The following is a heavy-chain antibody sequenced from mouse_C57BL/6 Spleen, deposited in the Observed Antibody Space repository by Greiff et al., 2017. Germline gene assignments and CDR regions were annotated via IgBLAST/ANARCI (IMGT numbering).Heavy chain of an antibody. CDR2: IDPSDSYT. Sequence: QVQLQQPGAELVKPGASVKLSCKASGYTFTSYWMQWVKQRPGQGLEWIGEIDPSDSYTNYNQKFQGKATLTVDTSSSTAYMQLSSLTSEDSAVYYCARGMGRDWYFDVWGTGTTVTVSS. CDR1: GYTFTSYW. D-gene: IGHD4-1*01. V-gene: IGHV1-50*01. J-gene: IGHJ1*03. CDR3: ARGMGRDWYFDV.